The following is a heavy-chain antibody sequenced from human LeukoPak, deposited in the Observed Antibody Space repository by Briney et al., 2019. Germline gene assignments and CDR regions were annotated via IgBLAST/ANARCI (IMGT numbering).Heavy chain of an antibody. D-gene: IGHD6-13*01. CDR3: VRVGYSSSWYFHFDY. V-gene: IGHV3-30-3*01. CDR1: GFDFHNYV. CDR2: ISSDVNIK. Sequence: GGSLRLSCAASGFDFHNYVIHWVRQAPGKGLEWVAVISSDVNIKYYADSVKGRFTISRDSSSKMVSLQMNSLGTEDTAVYYCVRVGYSSSWYFHFDYWGQGTLVTVSS. J-gene: IGHJ4*02.